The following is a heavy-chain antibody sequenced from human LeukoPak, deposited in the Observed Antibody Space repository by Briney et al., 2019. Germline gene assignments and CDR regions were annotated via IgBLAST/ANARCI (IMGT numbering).Heavy chain of an antibody. V-gene: IGHV4-59*08. D-gene: IGHD3-3*01. Sequence: SETLSLTCTVSGGSISSYYWSWIRQPPGKGLEWIGYIYYSGSTNYNPSLKSRVTISVDTSKNQFSLKLSSVTAADTAVYYCARVAVAAGVIFDYWGQGTLVTVSS. J-gene: IGHJ4*02. CDR1: GGSISSYY. CDR3: ARVAVAAGVIFDY. CDR2: IYYSGST.